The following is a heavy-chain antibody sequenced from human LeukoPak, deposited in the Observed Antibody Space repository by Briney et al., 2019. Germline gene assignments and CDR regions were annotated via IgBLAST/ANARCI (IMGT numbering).Heavy chain of an antibody. CDR2: FGPQVGET. CDR1: GSALTEIS. D-gene: IGHD3-10*01. V-gene: IGHV1-24*01. J-gene: IGHJ4*02. CDR3: ATGAMVYEY. Sequence: ASVKVSCKVSGSALTEISIDWVRQAPGEGLECMGTFGPQVGETIHAQKLQGRLKMTADTSTDTAYMETSSLQSEDTAVYYCATGAMVYEYWGQGTLVTVSS.